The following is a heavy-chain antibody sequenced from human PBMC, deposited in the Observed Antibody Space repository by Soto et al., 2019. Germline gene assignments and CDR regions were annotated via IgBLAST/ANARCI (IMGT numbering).Heavy chain of an antibody. CDR2: ISNDGSNK. D-gene: IGHD3-10*02. CDR1: GFTFSSYG. Sequence: QVQLVESGGGVVQPGRSLRLSCVASGFTFSSYGMHWVRQAPGKGLEWVAAISNDGSNKYYADPVKGPFTISRDKSKNTLFLQMNSLRVEDTAVYYCAKSWSTLYGEFDYWGQGTLVTVSS. J-gene: IGHJ4*02. CDR3: AKSWSTLYGEFDY. V-gene: IGHV3-30*18.